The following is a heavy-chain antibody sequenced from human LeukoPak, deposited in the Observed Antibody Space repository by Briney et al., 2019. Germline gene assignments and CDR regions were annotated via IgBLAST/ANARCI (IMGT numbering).Heavy chain of an antibody. V-gene: IGHV3-11*01. CDR1: GLTFSDYY. D-gene: IGHD3-16*01. CDR2: ISSSGSTI. J-gene: IGHJ4*02. Sequence: GGSLRLSCAASGLTFSDYYMSWIRQAPGKGLEWVSYISSSGSTIYYADSVKGRFTISRDNAKNSLYLQMNSLRAEDTAVYYCARVTGDYVIHFDYWGQGTLVTVSS. CDR3: ARVTGDYVIHFDY.